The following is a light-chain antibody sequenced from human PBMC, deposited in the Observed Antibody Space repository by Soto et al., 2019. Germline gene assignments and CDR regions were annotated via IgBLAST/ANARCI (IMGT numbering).Light chain of an antibody. CDR2: AAS. CDR3: QQSYRTPPWT. V-gene: IGKV1-39*01. J-gene: IGKJ1*01. CDR1: QSIVTY. Sequence: DIQITQSPSSLSASVAGRVTITCRASQSIVTYLNWYLQKPGKAPKLLLYAASNLQSGVPSRFSGSGSGTDFTLTISSLQPEAFATYFCQQSYRTPPWTFGQGTKVDIK.